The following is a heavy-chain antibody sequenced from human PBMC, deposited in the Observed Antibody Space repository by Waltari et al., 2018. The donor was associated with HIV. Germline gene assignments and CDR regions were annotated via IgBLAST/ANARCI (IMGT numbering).Heavy chain of an antibody. CDR3: ARVFRGTVNYFDSRLGH. J-gene: IGHJ5*02. CDR2: INPNSGGT. Sequence: QVQLVQSGAEVKKPGASVKVSCKASGYTFSDYYMHWVRQAPGQGLEWMGWINPNSGGTRYAEKFQGRVTMTRDTSISTAYMELSRLRFDDTAVYYSARVFRGTVNYFDSRLGHWGQGTLVTVSS. V-gene: IGHV1-2*02. D-gene: IGHD3-22*01. CDR1: GYTFSDYY.